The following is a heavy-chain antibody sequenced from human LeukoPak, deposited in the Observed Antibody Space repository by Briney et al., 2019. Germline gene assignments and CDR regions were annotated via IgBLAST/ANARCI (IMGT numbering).Heavy chain of an antibody. Sequence: PGGSLRLSCAASGSAFSSYSMNWVRQVPGKGLEWVSYISSSSSTIYYADSVKGRFTISRDNAKNSLYLQMNSLRAEDTAVYYCARDGYCSGSSCYSTTDYWGQGTLVTVSS. V-gene: IGHV3-48*04. CDR1: GSAFSSYS. CDR2: ISSSSSTI. CDR3: ARDGYCSGSSCYSTTDY. J-gene: IGHJ4*02. D-gene: IGHD2-15*01.